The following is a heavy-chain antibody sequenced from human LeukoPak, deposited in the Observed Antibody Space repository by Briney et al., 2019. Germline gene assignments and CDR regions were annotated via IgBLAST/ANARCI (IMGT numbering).Heavy chain of an antibody. CDR3: ARGLSLSGYLDAFDI. CDR1: GFTVSNKY. D-gene: IGHD3-22*01. CDR2: IYSDGRT. J-gene: IGHJ3*02. Sequence: RPGGSLRLSCAASGFTVSNKYMTWVRQAPGKVLEWVSLIYSDGRTYYADSVKGRCTISIDNSKNTLYLQMNCLRVEDTAVYFCARGLSLSGYLDAFDIWGQGTMVTVSS. V-gene: IGHV3-53*01.